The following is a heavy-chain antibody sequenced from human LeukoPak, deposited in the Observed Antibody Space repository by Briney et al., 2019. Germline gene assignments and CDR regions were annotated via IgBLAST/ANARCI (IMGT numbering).Heavy chain of an antibody. Sequence: PGGSLRLSCAASGFTFSSYWMHWVRQAPGKGLVWVSRINTDGSSTSYADSVKGRFTISRDNSKNTLYLQMNSLRAEDTAVYYCAREGGLIAAAGTRTAFDIWGQGTMVTVSS. CDR2: INTDGSST. CDR1: GFTFSSYW. CDR3: AREGGLIAAAGTRTAFDI. J-gene: IGHJ3*02. V-gene: IGHV3-74*01. D-gene: IGHD6-13*01.